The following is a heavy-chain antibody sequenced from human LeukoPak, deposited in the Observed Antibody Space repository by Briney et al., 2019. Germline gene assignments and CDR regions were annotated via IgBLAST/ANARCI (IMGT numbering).Heavy chain of an antibody. J-gene: IGHJ6*02. CDR1: GFTFSDFA. Sequence: PGGSLRLSCAASGFTFSDFAMSWVRQAPGRGLEWVSGMSASGSHTHSADFVKGRFTISRDNFKNTLYLQMSNLRAEDTAVYFCARGGGLDVWGQGATVTVSS. V-gene: IGHV3-23*01. CDR3: ARGGGLDV. D-gene: IGHD3-16*01. CDR2: MSASGSHT.